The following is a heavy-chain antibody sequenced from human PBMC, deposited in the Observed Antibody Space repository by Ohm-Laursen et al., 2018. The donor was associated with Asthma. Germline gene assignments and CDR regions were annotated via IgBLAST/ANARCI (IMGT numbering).Heavy chain of an antibody. CDR3: ARDVMEWYLPASDF. V-gene: IGHV3-30-3*01. J-gene: IGHJ4*02. CDR1: GFTFRSYA. CDR2: GGSYYDGGLK. Sequence: SLRLSCAASGFTFRSYAMHWVRQAPGKGLEWVAVGGSYYDGGLKYYADSVNGRFTVSRDDSKNTLYLQMNSLRPDDTAVYYCARDVMEWYLPASDFWGQGTLVTVSS. D-gene: IGHD3-3*01.